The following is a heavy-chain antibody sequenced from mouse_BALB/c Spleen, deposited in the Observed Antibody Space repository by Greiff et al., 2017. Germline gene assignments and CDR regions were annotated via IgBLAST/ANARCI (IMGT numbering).Heavy chain of an antibody. D-gene: IGHD1-1*01. Sequence: EVQRVESGPGLVKPSQSLSLTCTVTGYSITSDYAWNWIRQFPGNKLEWMGYISYSGSTSYNPSLKSRISITRDTSKNQFFLQLNSVTTEDTATYYCASYYYGTNYYAMDYWGQGTSVTVSS. CDR1: GYSITSDYA. CDR3: ASYYYGTNYYAMDY. J-gene: IGHJ4*01. V-gene: IGHV3-2*02. CDR2: ISYSGST.